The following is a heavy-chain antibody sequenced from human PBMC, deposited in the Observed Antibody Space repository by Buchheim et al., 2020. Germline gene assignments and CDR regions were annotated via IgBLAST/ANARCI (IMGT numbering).Heavy chain of an antibody. J-gene: IGHJ4*02. CDR2: ISYDGSNK. CDR3: APRGSTTVNY. D-gene: IGHD4-17*01. V-gene: IGHV3-30-3*01. Sequence: QVQLEESGGGVVQPGRSLRLSCAASGFTFSSYAMHWVRQAPGKGLEWVAVISYDGSNKYYADSVKGRVTISRDNSTNTLYLQMNSLRAEDTAVYYCAPRGSTTVNYWGQGTL. CDR1: GFTFSSYA.